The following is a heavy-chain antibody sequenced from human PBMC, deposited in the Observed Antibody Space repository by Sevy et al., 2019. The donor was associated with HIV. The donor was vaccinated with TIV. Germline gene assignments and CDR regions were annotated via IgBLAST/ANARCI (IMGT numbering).Heavy chain of an antibody. CDR2: INHSGST. CDR3: ARGGYNWNNAGLFDY. J-gene: IGHJ4*02. CDR1: GGSFSGYY. V-gene: IGHV4-34*01. D-gene: IGHD1-20*01. Sequence: SETLSLTCAVYGGSFSGYYWSWIRQPPGKGLEWIGEINHSGSTKYNPSLKSRVTISVDTSKNQFSLKLSSVTAADTAVYYCARGGYNWNNAGLFDYWCQGTLVTVSS.